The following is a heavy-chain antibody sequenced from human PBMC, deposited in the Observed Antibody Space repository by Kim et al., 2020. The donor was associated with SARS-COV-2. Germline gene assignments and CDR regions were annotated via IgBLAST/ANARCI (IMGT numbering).Heavy chain of an antibody. Sequence: SETLSLTCAVYGGSFSGYYWSWIRQPPGKGLEWIGEINHSGSINYNPSLKSRVTISVDTSKNQFSLKLNSVTAADTAVYYCARGPKIRWNYCGQRTPGTV. CDR3: ARGPKIRWNY. CDR2: INHSGSI. V-gene: IGHV4-34*01. CDR1: GGSFSGYY. J-gene: IGHJ4*02.